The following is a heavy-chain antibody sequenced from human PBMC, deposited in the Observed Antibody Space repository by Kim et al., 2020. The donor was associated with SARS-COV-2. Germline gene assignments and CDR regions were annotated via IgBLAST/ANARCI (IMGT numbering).Heavy chain of an antibody. Sequence: SVKGRFTISRDNSKNTLYLQMNSLRAEDTAVYYCAKDGSYYGSGSYFDYWGQGTLVTVSS. CDR3: AKDGSYYGSGSYFDY. V-gene: IGHV3-23*01. D-gene: IGHD3-10*01. J-gene: IGHJ4*02.